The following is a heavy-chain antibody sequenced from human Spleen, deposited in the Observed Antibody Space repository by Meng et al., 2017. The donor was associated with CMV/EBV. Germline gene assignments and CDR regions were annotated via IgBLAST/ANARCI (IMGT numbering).Heavy chain of an antibody. CDR3: ARDERVGATPRGAFDI. CDR1: GFTFSSYE. V-gene: IGHV3-30*04. J-gene: IGHJ3*02. D-gene: IGHD1-26*01. Sequence: GESLKISCAASGFTFSSYEMNWVRQAPGKGLEWVAVISYDGSNKYYADSVKGRFTISRDNSKNTLYLQMNSLRAEDTAVYYCARDERVGATPRGAFDIWGQGTMVTVSS. CDR2: ISYDGSNK.